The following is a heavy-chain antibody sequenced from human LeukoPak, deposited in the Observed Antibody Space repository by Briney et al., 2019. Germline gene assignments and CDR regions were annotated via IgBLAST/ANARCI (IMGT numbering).Heavy chain of an antibody. CDR2: ISSSSSYI. V-gene: IGHV3-21*01. J-gene: IGHJ3*02. Sequence: GGSLRLSCAASGFTFSSYWMHWVRQAPGKGLEWVSSISSSSSYIYYADSVKGRFTISRDNAKNSLYLQMDSLRAEDTAVYYCARDDRPVVVPAAPNAFDIWGQGTMVTVSS. D-gene: IGHD2-2*01. CDR3: ARDDRPVVVPAAPNAFDI. CDR1: GFTFSSYW.